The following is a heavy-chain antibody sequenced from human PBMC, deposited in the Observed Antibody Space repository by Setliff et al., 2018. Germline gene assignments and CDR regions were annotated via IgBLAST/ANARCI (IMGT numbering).Heavy chain of an antibody. CDR1: GFSITSGYY. CDR3: ARSSAPIKRDYMDV. V-gene: IGHV3-11*04. CDR2: ISSGGGII. Sequence: LSLTCAVSGFSITSGYYWGWIRQAPGKGLEWVSYISSGGGIIYYADSVKGRFTISRDNAKNSLYLQMNSLRADDAAVYYCARSSAPIKRDYMDVWGKGTTVTVSS. J-gene: IGHJ6*03. D-gene: IGHD2-2*02.